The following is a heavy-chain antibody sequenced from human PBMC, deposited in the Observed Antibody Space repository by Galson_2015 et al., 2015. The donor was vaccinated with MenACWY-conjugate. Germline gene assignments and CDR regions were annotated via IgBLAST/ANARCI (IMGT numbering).Heavy chain of an antibody. CDR1: GFTFSSSW. D-gene: IGHD2-2*01. CDR2: IDSDGSST. V-gene: IGHV3-74*01. CDR3: ARGSSDWDGIDY. Sequence: SLRLSCAGSGFTFSSSWMHWVRHLPGKGLVCVSRIDSDGSSTKYADSVKGRFTISRDNAKNTLYLQMNSLRADDTAVYYCARGSSDWDGIDYWGQGTLVTVSS. J-gene: IGHJ4*02.